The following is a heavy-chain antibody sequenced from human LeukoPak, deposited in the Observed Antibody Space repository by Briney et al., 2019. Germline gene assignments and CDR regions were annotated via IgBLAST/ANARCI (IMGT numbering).Heavy chain of an antibody. CDR3: AREKYDILAGYYPSDYGMDV. V-gene: IGHV4-34*01. D-gene: IGHD3-9*01. J-gene: IGHJ6*04. CDR2: INHSGST. Sequence: PSETLSLTCAVYGASFSGYYWSWIRQPPGKGLEWIGEINHSGSTNYNPSLKSRVTISVDTSKNQFSLKLSSVTAADTAVYYCAREKYDILAGYYPSDYGMDVWGKGTTVTVSS. CDR1: GASFSGYY.